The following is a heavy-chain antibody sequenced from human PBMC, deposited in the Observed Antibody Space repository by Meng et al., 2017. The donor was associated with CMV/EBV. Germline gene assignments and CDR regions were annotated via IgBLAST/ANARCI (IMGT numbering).Heavy chain of an antibody. CDR3: ARESGILSSGRFLEWLLFRPPYGMDV. CDR1: GFTFDDYG. CDR2: INWNGGST. D-gene: IGHD3-3*01. J-gene: IGHJ6*02. V-gene: IGHV3-20*04. Sequence: GESLKISCAASGFTFDDYGMSWVRQAPGKGLEWVSGINWNGGSTGYADSVKGRFTISRDNAKNSLYLQMNSLSAEDTALYYCARESGILSSGRFLEWLLFRPPYGMDVWGQGTTVTVSS.